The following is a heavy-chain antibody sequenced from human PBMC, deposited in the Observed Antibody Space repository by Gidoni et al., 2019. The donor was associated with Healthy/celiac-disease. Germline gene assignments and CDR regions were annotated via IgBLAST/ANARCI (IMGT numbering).Heavy chain of an antibody. Sequence: EVQLVESGGGVVQRGRSRRRTCAASGFTFDDYSMRWVLKAPGKGLEWVSGISWNGGSIGYADSVKGRFTISRDNAKNSLYLQMNSLRAEDTALYYCAKAGLGEYDAFDIWGQGTMVTVSS. CDR3: AKAGLGEYDAFDI. CDR2: ISWNGGSI. V-gene: IGHV3-9*01. D-gene: IGHD3-10*01. CDR1: GFTFDDYS. J-gene: IGHJ3*02.